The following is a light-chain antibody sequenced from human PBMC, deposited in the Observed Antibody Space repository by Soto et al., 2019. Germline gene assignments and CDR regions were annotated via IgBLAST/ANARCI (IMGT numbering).Light chain of an antibody. J-gene: IGKJ2*01. V-gene: IGKV3-11*01. CDR3: QQRSNWYT. CDR1: LSVYTS. Sequence: IVLTQSPASLSLSPGERATLSCRASLSVYTSLAWFQQKPGQAPRLPIYDAVNRATGIQARFSGSGSGTDFTLTISSLEPEDFAVYYCQQRSNWYTFGQGTKLEIK. CDR2: DAV.